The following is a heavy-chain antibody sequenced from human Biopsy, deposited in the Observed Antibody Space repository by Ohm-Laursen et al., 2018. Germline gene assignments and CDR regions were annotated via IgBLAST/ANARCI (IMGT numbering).Heavy chain of an antibody. CDR2: IYYSGST. CDR3: ARVGAGAPSIDYFDY. D-gene: IGHD1-26*01. J-gene: IGHJ4*02. CDR1: DGSINSYY. Sequence: SETLSLTWTVSDGSINSYYWNWIRQPPGKRLEWIGNIYYSGSTNFNPSLKSRVTISVDRSKNQFSLELSSVTAADTAVYYCARVGAGAPSIDYFDYWGQGALVTVSS. V-gene: IGHV4-59*01.